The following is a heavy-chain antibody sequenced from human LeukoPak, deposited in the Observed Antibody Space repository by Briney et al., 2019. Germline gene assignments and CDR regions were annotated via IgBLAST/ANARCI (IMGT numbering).Heavy chain of an antibody. CDR3: ARDFTGGGYDLWYYYYYMDV. J-gene: IGHJ6*03. CDR1: GYTVTSYY. D-gene: IGHD5-12*01. CDR2: INPNGGVT. V-gene: IGHV1-2*02. Sequence: GASLTLSCKASGYTVTSYYVDWLRQARGQGLEWMGWINPNGGVTNYAQKFQGRVTMTMDTSISTAYMELSRLRSDDTAVYYCARDFTGGGYDLWYYYYYMDVWGKGTTVTVSS.